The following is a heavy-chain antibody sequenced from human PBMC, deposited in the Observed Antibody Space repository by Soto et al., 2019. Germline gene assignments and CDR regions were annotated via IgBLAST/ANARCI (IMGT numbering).Heavy chain of an antibody. J-gene: IGHJ5*02. V-gene: IGHV3-23*01. D-gene: IGHD2-21*01. CDR3: ARVDRGSVARPTRLDP. Sequence: PPGGSLRLSCTASGFTLSSYAINWVRQAPGKGLEWVSATTGGAGLTYYADSVKGRFSVSSDNPGNTLYLQLNSLRPEDTAVYYCARVDRGSVARPTRLDPWGQGTLVTVSS. CDR1: GFTLSSYA. CDR2: TTGGAGLT.